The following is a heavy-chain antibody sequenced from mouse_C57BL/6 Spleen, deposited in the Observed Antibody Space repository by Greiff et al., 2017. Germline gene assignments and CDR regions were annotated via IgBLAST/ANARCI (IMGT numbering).Heavy chain of an antibody. V-gene: IGHV1-18*01. CDR1: GYTFTDYN. Sequence: EVQRVESGPELVKPGASVKIPCKASGYTFTDYNMDWVKQSHGKSLEWIGDINPNNGGTIYNQKFKGKATLTVDKSSSKAYMELRSLTSEDTAVYYCARSERYFWYFDVWGTGTTVTVSS. D-gene: IGHD1-1*01. CDR2: INPNNGGT. J-gene: IGHJ1*03. CDR3: ARSERYFWYFDV.